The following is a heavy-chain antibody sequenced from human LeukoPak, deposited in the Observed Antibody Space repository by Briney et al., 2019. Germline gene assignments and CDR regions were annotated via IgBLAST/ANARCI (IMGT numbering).Heavy chain of an antibody. CDR2: INNDGVST. J-gene: IGHJ4*02. CDR1: GFTFSTYS. V-gene: IGHV3-74*01. D-gene: IGHD5-12*01. CDR3: ARKPLSGGYGGTIDY. Sequence: GGSLRLSCAASGFTFSTYSMNWVRQVPGKGLEWLSRINNDGVSTSYADSVKGRFTISRDNAKNTLYLRMNSLRAEDTAIYYCARKPLSGGYGGTIDYWGQGTLVTVSS.